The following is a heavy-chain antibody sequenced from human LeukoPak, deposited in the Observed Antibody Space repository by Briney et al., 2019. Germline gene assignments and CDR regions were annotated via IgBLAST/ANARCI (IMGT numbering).Heavy chain of an antibody. Sequence: PSETLSLTCTVSGGYISSYYWSWIRQPPGKGLEWIGYIYYCGSTNYNPSLKSRVTISVDTSKNQFSLKLSSVTAADTAVYYCARLADCSSTSCYRSDAFGIWGQGTMVTVSS. CDR1: GGYISSYY. CDR3: ARLADCSSTSCYRSDAFGI. CDR2: IYYCGST. V-gene: IGHV4-59*01. D-gene: IGHD2-2*01. J-gene: IGHJ3*02.